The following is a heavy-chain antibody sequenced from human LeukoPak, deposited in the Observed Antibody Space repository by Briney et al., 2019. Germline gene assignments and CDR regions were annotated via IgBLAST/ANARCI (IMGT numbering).Heavy chain of an antibody. CDR3: VRAGWELDY. CDR2: IKEDGTEK. Sequence: GGSLRLSCAASGFILSRFWMSWVRQAPGKGLQWVAHIKEDGTEKYYLDSVKGRFTIARDDARNSLYLQMNSLRDEDTAVYYCVRAGWELDYWGQGTPVIVSS. J-gene: IGHJ4*02. D-gene: IGHD4-23*01. V-gene: IGHV3-7*01. CDR1: GFILSRFW.